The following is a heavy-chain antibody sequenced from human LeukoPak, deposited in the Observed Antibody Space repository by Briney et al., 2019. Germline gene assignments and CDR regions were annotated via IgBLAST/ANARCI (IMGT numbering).Heavy chain of an antibody. CDR2: MNPNSGNT. CDR1: GYTFTSYD. J-gene: IGHJ4*02. CDR3: ARGLRRQQLDHRTTYYFDY. Sequence: ASVKVSCKASGYTFTSYDFNWVRQATGQGLEWMGWMNPNSGNTGYAQKFQGRVTMTRNTSISTAYMELSSLRSEDTAVYYCARGLRRQQLDHRTTYYFDYWGQGTLVTVSS. D-gene: IGHD6-13*01. V-gene: IGHV1-8*01.